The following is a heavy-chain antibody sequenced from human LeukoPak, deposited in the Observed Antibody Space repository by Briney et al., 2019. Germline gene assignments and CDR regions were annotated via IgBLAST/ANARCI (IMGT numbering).Heavy chain of an antibody. V-gene: IGHV1-18*01. Sequence: ASVKVSCTASGYTFTIYGISWVRQAPGQGLEWMGWISAYNGNTNYAQKLQGRVTMTTDTSTSTAYMELRSLRSDDTAVYYCARGPRDYYDSSGYYWGFDYWGQGTLVTVSS. CDR3: ARGPRDYYDSSGYYWGFDY. CDR2: ISAYNGNT. J-gene: IGHJ4*02. CDR1: GYTFTIYG. D-gene: IGHD3-22*01.